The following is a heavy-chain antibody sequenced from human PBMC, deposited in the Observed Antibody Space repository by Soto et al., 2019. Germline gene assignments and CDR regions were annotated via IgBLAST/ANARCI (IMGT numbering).Heavy chain of an antibody. CDR3: SKGYYVSPGNLTHLMVDH. V-gene: IGHV3-23*01. CDR2: ISGSGGDT. D-gene: IGHD3-22*01. CDR1: GFTFSNYV. J-gene: IGHJ4*02. Sequence: EVQLLESGGGLVQPGGSLRLSCAVSGFTFSNYVMNWVRQAPGKGLEWVSGISGSGGDTYYADSVKGRFTISRDNSKNTLSLQMNSLRAEDTAVYYCSKGYYVSPGNLTHLMVDHWGQGTLCTVSS.